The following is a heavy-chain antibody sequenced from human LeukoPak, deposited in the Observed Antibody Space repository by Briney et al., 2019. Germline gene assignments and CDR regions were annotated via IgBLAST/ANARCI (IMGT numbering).Heavy chain of an antibody. CDR1: GFTFSGFG. CDR3: AKNRVPTSITRDS. Sequence: GGSLRLSGTGSGFTFSGFGMHWLRQAPGKGLEWIAVIPYDSSNKYYKDYVKGRFAISRDNSKNTLYLQLNSLRAEDTAVYYCAKNRVPTSITRDSWGQGTLVIVSS. D-gene: IGHD2-2*02. V-gene: IGHV3-30*18. CDR2: IPYDSSNK. J-gene: IGHJ5*01.